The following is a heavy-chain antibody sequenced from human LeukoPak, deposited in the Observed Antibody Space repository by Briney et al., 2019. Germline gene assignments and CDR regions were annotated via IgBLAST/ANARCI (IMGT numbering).Heavy chain of an antibody. J-gene: IGHJ4*02. CDR3: ARGGVQDIVVVPAANGIYY. CDR1: AYTFTGYY. D-gene: IGHD2-2*01. Sequence: ASVKVSCKASAYTFTGYYMHWVRQAPGQGLEWMGWINPNSGGTNYAQKFQGRVTMTRDTSISTAYMELSRLRSDDPAVYYCARGGVQDIVVVPAANGIYYWVQGTLVTVSS. CDR2: INPNSGGT. V-gene: IGHV1-2*02.